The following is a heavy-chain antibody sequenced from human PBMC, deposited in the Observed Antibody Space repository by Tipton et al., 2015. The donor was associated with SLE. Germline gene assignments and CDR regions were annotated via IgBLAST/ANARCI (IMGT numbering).Heavy chain of an antibody. CDR3: ARDEYRYDTTGYHLLGHFDF. J-gene: IGHJ4*02. CDR2: IYNSGST. CDR1: GVSIGSHSHY. Sequence: TLSLTCSVSGVSIGSHSHYWGWIRQPPGKGLEWIGIIYNSGSTYSSPSLKSRVTISVDTSKNQFSLNLSSVTAADTAVYYCARDEYRYDTTGYHLLGHFDFWGQGTLVTVSS. D-gene: IGHD3-22*01. V-gene: IGHV4-39*07.